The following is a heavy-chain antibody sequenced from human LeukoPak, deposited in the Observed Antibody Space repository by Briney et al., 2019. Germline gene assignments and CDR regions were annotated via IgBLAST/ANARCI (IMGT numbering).Heavy chain of an antibody. Sequence: PGGSLRLSCAASGFTVSSNYMSWVRQAPGKGLEWVSVIYSGGSTYYADSVKGRFTISRDNSKNTLYLQMNSLRAEDTAVYYCAKPAGWYYDSSGYFNYWGQGILVTVSS. CDR2: IYSGGST. V-gene: IGHV3-53*01. J-gene: IGHJ4*02. CDR1: GFTVSSNY. CDR3: AKPAGWYYDSSGYFNY. D-gene: IGHD3-22*01.